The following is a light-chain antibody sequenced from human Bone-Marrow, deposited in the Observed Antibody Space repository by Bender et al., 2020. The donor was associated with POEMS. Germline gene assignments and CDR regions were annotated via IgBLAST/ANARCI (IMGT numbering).Light chain of an antibody. V-gene: IGLV1-44*01. CDR1: SSKFGSYP. J-gene: IGLJ3*02. Sequence: QSVLTQPPSASGTPGQRATISCSGSSSKFGSYPVNWYQQLPGVAPKLVIFNNSQRPSGVPDRFSGSNSVTSASLANSGLLSDDEADFYCATWDDSLNGWVFGGGTKLTVL. CDR2: NNS. CDR3: ATWDDSLNGWV.